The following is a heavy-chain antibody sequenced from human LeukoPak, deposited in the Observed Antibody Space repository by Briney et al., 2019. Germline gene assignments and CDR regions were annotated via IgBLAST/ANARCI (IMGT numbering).Heavy chain of an antibody. CDR3: ARDRGVPAAIVAFWDY. Sequence: GGSLRLSCAASGFTFSDYYMSWIRQAPGKGLEWVSYISSSGGTIYYADSVKGRFTISRDNAKNSLYLQMNSLRAEDTAVYYCARDRGVPAAIVAFWDYWGQGTLVTVSS. D-gene: IGHD2-2*02. V-gene: IGHV3-11*04. CDR1: GFTFSDYY. J-gene: IGHJ4*02. CDR2: ISSSGGTI.